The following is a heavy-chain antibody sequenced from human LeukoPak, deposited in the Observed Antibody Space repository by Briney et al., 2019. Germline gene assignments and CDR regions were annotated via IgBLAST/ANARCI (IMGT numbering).Heavy chain of an antibody. Sequence: PGGSLRPSCAASGLTVSSSYISWVRQAPGKGLEWVSIIYNDGSTYYADSRKGRFTISRDNSKNTLYLQVNSLGAEDTAMDYCTRNSLFAFDFGGQGTMVTVSS. D-gene: IGHD2/OR15-2a*01. J-gene: IGHJ3*01. CDR1: GLTVSSSY. V-gene: IGHV3-53*01. CDR3: TRNSLFAFDF. CDR2: IYNDGST.